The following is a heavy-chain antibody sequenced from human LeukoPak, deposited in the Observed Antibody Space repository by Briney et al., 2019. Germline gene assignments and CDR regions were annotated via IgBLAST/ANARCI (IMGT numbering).Heavy chain of an antibody. CDR1: GFTFSDYY. Sequence: GGSLRLSCAASGFTFSDYYMSWIRQAPGKGLEWVSYISSSGSTIYYADSVKGRFTISRDNAKNSLYLQMNSLRAEDTAVYYCAKVDSSGYYYSSWGQGTLVTVSS. V-gene: IGHV3-11*01. D-gene: IGHD3-22*01. CDR3: AKVDSSGYYYSS. J-gene: IGHJ4*02. CDR2: ISSSGSTI.